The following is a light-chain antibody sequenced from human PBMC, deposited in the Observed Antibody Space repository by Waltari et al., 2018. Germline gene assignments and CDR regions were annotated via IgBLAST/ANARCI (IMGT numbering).Light chain of an antibody. V-gene: IGLV1-44*01. CDR2: SNN. CDR3: AAWEDSLNGVV. Sequence: QSVLTQPPSASGTPGPRVHSPVSGRSPQIGRNTLTWYQQLPGTAPKLLLYSNNKRPSGVPDRFSGSKSGTSASLAISGLQSEDEADYYCAAWEDSLNGVVFGGGTKLTVL. J-gene: IGLJ2*01. CDR1: SPQIGRNT.